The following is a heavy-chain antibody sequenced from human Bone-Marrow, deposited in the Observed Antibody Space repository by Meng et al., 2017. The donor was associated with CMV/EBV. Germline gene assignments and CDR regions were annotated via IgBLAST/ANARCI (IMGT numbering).Heavy chain of an antibody. Sequence: SVMVSCKASGGTFSDYAITWVRQAPGQGLEWMGGIIPSLNITTYAQKFQGTFTISADKSTSTAYMELSSLRSEDTAMYYCARLWVRGALIPDSWGQGTLVTVSS. V-gene: IGHV1-69*10. D-gene: IGHD3-10*01. CDR2: IIPSLNIT. CDR3: ARLWVRGALIPDS. CDR1: GGTFSDYA. J-gene: IGHJ4*02.